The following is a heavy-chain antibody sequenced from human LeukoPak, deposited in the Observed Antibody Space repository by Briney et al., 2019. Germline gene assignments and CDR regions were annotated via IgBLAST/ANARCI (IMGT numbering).Heavy chain of an antibody. D-gene: IGHD5-18*01. CDR3: ARFRSWILDY. J-gene: IGHJ4*02. V-gene: IGHV4-39*01. CDR2: IYYSGST. CDR1: GGSISSSSYY. Sequence: PSETLSLTCTVSGGSISSSSYYWGWIRQPPGKGLEWIGSIYYSGSTYYNPSLKSRVTISVDTSKNQFPLKLSSVTAADTAVYYCARFRSWILDYWGQGTLVTVSS.